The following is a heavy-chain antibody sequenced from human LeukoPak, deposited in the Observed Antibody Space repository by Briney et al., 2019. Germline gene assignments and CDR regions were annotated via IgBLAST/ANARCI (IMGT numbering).Heavy chain of an antibody. D-gene: IGHD4-17*01. CDR2: ISSSTSYI. CDR1: GFTFSSYS. J-gene: IGHJ4*02. Sequence: GGSLRLSCAASGFTFSSYSVNWIRQAPGKGLEWVPSISSSTSYIYYADSVKGRFTISKDNAKNSLYLQMNSLRAEDTAVYYCARAGGSTVSHSDYWGQGTLVTVSS. CDR3: ARAGGSTVSHSDY. V-gene: IGHV3-21*01.